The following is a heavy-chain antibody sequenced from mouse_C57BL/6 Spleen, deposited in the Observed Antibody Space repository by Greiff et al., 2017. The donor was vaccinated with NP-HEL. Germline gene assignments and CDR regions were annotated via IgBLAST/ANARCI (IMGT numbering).Heavy chain of an antibody. CDR3: AREDYGNSYGAY. D-gene: IGHD1-1*01. V-gene: IGHV1-7*01. CDR2: INPSSGYT. CDR1: GYTFTSYW. J-gene: IGHJ3*01. Sequence: VQRVESGAELAKPGASVKLSCKASGYTFTSYWMHWVKQRPGQGLEWIGYINPSSGYTKYNQKFKDKATLTADKSSSTAYMQLSSLTYEDSAVYYIAREDYGNSYGAYWGQGTLVTVSA.